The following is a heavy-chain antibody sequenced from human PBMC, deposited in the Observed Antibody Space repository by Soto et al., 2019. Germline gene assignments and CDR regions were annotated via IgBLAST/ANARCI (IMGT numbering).Heavy chain of an antibody. V-gene: IGHV3-30*18. D-gene: IGHD3-9*01. J-gene: IGHJ4*02. CDR2: VSYDGGNK. CDR3: AKVATQYFDWFESYFEY. Sequence: PGWSLRLSCAASGFTFSTYGMYLVRQAPGKGLEGVAVVSYDGGNKYYADSVKGRFTISRDNSKNTVDLQMNSLRAEETAVYYCAKVATQYFDWFESYFEYWGEGTPVTVSS. CDR1: GFTFSTYG.